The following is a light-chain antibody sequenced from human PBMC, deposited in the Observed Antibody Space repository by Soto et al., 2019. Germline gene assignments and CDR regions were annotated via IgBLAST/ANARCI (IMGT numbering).Light chain of an antibody. J-gene: IGLJ2*01. CDR2: EVT. Sequence: QSALTQPASVSGSPGQSITISCTGTSSDVGAFNYVSCYQQHPGKAPKLMIYEVTHRPSGISNRFSGSKSDNTASLTISGLQAEDEANYYCSSYTRSNTLVFGGGTKVTVL. V-gene: IGLV2-14*01. CDR3: SSYTRSNTLV. CDR1: SSDVGAFNY.